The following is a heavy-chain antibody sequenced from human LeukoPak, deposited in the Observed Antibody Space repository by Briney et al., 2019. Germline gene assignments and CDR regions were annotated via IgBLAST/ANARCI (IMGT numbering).Heavy chain of an antibody. J-gene: IGHJ6*03. CDR1: GLTFSSYW. D-gene: IGHD4/OR15-4a*01. CDR3: ARDRRLWNMDV. CDR2: INSDGSTT. V-gene: IGHV3-74*01. Sequence: PGGSLRLSCVASGLTFSSYWMHWVRHAPGKGLGWVSRINSDGSTTTYADSVKGRFTISRDNAKNTLYLQMNSLRAEDTAVYYCARDRRLWNMDVWGTGTTVTISS.